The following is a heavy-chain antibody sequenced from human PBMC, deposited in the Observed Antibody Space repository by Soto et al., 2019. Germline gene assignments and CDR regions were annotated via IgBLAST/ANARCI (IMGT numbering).Heavy chain of an antibody. V-gene: IGHV3-74*01. Sequence: GSLRLSCAASGFTFSNYWMHWVRQAPGKGLLWVSRINSDGSSTNYADSVKGRFTISRDNAKNTLYLQMNSLRAEDTAVYYCARDTRFLETFDCWGQGTLVTVSS. J-gene: IGHJ4*02. CDR1: GFTFSNYW. D-gene: IGHD3-3*01. CDR3: ARDTRFLETFDC. CDR2: INSDGSST.